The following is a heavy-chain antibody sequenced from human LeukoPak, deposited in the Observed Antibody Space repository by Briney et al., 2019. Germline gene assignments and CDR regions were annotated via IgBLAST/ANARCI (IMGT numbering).Heavy chain of an antibody. CDR1: GGSISGYY. CDR3: ARVDYDFWSGYLRGYFDY. Sequence: SETLSLTCTASGGSISGYYWSWIRQPPGKGLEWIGYIYTSGSTNYNPSLKSRVTISVDTSKNQFSLKLSSVTAADTAVYYCARVDYDFWSGYLRGYFDYWGQGTLVTVSS. D-gene: IGHD3-3*01. CDR2: IYTSGST. J-gene: IGHJ4*02. V-gene: IGHV4-4*09.